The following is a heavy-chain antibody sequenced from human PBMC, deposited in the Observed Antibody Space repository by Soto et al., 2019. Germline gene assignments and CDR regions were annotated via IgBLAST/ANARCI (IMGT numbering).Heavy chain of an antibody. D-gene: IGHD3-10*01. V-gene: IGHV3-74*01. CDR3: ARDSSFGELLLRPRGEPYNWFDP. CDR2: INSDGSST. J-gene: IGHJ5*02. CDR1: GFTFSSYW. Sequence: PGGSLRLSCAASGFTFSSYWMHWVRQAPGKGLVWVSRINSDGSSTSYADSVKGRFTISRDNAKNTLYLQMNSLRAEDTAVYYCARDSSFGELLLRPRGEPYNWFDPWGQGTLVTVSS.